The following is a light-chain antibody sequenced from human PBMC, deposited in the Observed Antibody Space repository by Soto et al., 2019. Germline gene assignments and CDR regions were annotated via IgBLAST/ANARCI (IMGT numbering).Light chain of an antibody. Sequence: DIQMTQSPSTLSASVGDRVTITCRASQTIISRWLAWYQQKPGEAPNLLIHDVSNLESGVPSRFSGSGAGTEFTLTISSLQPDDSATYYCQQYDSYPLTFGGGTKVDIK. CDR2: DVS. V-gene: IGKV1-5*01. CDR1: QTIISRW. J-gene: IGKJ4*01. CDR3: QQYDSYPLT.